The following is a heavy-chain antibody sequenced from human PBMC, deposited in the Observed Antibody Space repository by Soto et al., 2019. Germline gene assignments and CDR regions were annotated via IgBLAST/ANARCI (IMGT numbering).Heavy chain of an antibody. J-gene: IGHJ4*02. CDR1: GFTFSDNG. CDR2: ISYDGSNK. Sequence: SLRLSCAASGFTFSDNGMHWVRQAPGKGLEWVAVISYDGSNKYYADSVKGRFTISRDNSKNTLYLQMNSLRAEDTAVYYCAKGRSRPYGSGSYYQIDYWGQGTLVTVSS. CDR3: AKGRSRPYGSGSYYQIDY. V-gene: IGHV3-30*18. D-gene: IGHD3-10*01.